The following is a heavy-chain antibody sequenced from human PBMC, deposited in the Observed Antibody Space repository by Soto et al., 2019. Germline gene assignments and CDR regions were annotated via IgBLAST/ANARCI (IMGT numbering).Heavy chain of an antibody. D-gene: IGHD7-27*01. CDR1: GFTFSSYS. CDR2: ISSSSSYI. Sequence: EVQLVESGGGLVKPGGSLRLSCAASGFTFSSYSMNWVRQAPGKGLEWVSSISSSSSYIYYADSVKGRFTISRDNAKNSLYLQMNSLRAEDTAVHYCARGPLTDAFDIWGQGTMVTVSS. V-gene: IGHV3-21*01. CDR3: ARGPLTDAFDI. J-gene: IGHJ3*02.